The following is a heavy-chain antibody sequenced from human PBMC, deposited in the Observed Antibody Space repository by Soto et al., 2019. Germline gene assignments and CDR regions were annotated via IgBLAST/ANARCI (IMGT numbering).Heavy chain of an antibody. CDR1: GGSISSGDYY. CDR3: ARNPRSVVDYYFDY. D-gene: IGHD2-15*01. CDR2: IYYSGST. J-gene: IGHJ4*02. V-gene: IGHV4-30-4*01. Sequence: LSLTCTVSGGSISSGDYYWSWIRQPPGKGLEWIGYIYYSGSTYYNPSLKSRVTISVDTSKNQFSLKLSSVTAADTAVYYCARNPRSVVDYYFDYWGQGTLVTVSS.